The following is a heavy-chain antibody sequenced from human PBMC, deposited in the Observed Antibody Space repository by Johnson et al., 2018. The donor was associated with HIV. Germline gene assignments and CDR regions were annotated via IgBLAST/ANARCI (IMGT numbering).Heavy chain of an antibody. V-gene: IGHV3-15*01. Sequence: VQLVESGGGVVQPGRSLRLSCAASGFTFSSYAMHWVRQAPGKGLEWVGRLKSKVDGGTTDYAAPVKDRFTISRDDSKNTLYLQMSSLRTEDAAVYYCTTEGDAFDIWGQGTVVTVSS. CDR3: TTEGDAFDI. J-gene: IGHJ3*02. CDR1: GFTFSSYA. CDR2: LKSKVDGGTT.